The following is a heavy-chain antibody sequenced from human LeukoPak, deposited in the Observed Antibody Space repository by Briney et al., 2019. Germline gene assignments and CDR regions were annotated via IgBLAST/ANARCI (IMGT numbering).Heavy chain of an antibody. J-gene: IGHJ4*02. CDR1: GFTFSRYG. Sequence: GGSLRLSCAASGFTFSRYGMHWVRQAPGKGLEWVSFIESDGRNGYYAESVKGRFSISRDDSKYTLYLQMNSLRPEDTAVYYCGRDRYPYYFDYWGQGTLLTVSS. CDR2: IESDGRNG. D-gene: IGHD1-26*01. V-gene: IGHV3-30*19. CDR3: GRDRYPYYFDY.